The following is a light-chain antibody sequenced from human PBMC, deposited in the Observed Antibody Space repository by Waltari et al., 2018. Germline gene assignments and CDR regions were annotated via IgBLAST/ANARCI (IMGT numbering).Light chain of an antibody. CDR2: WAS. CDR1: PSVLYTSHNKNY. CDR3: QQYYNTPPT. J-gene: IGKJ1*01. V-gene: IGKV4-1*01. Sequence: DIVMTQSPDSLAVSLGERATINCKSSPSVLYTSHNKNYLAWYQQKPGQPPKLLISWASTRESGVPDRFSGSGSGTDFTLTISSLQAEDVAVYHCQQYYNTPPTFGQGTKVEIK.